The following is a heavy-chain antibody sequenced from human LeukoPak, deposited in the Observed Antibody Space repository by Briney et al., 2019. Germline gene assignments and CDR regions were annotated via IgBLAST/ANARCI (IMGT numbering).Heavy chain of an antibody. Sequence: PSETLSLTCTVSGGSISSSSYYWGWIRQPPGKGLEWIGSFYYSGSTYYNPSLKSRVTISVDTSKNQFSLKLSSVTAADTAVYYCARHVPLFGRQWLALYFDYWGQGTLVTVSS. D-gene: IGHD6-19*01. CDR1: GGSISSSSYY. CDR2: FYYSGST. CDR3: ARHVPLFGRQWLALYFDY. V-gene: IGHV4-39*01. J-gene: IGHJ4*02.